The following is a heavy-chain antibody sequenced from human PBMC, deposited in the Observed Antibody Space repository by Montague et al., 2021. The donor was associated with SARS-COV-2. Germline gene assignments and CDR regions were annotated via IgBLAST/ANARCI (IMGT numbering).Heavy chain of an antibody. Sequence: SLRLSCAASGFTFSDYYMSWIRQAPGKGLEWVSYISSSSYTNYADSVKGRFTISRDNAKNSLYLQMNSLRAGDTAVYYCASSMIKAAAAYNYYGMDVWGQGTTVTVSS. CDR2: ISSSSYT. CDR3: ASSMIKAAAAYNYYGMDV. J-gene: IGHJ6*02. CDR1: GFTFSDYY. V-gene: IGHV3-11*06. D-gene: IGHD6-13*01.